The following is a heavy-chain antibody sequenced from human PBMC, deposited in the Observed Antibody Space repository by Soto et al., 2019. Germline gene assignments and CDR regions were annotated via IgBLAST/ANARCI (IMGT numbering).Heavy chain of an antibody. J-gene: IGHJ4*02. CDR1: GFTVSSNY. CDR3: ARRTTVTTIFDF. V-gene: IGHV3-53*01. CDR2: IHSDGTT. Sequence: GGSLRLSCAASGFTVSSNYMNWVRQDPGRGLEWVSSIHSDGTTYYADSVRGRFTISRDNSKNTVYLQMNSLRAEDTAVYYCARRTTVTTIFDFWGQGTLVTVSS. D-gene: IGHD4-17*01.